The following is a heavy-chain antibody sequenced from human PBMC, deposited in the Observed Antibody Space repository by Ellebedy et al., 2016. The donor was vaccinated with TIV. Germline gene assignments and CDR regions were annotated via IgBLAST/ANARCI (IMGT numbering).Heavy chain of an antibody. CDR1: GGSISSYY. D-gene: IGHD5-12*01. V-gene: IGHV4-4*07. CDR3: ARDDGYDSDYYYGMDV. J-gene: IGHJ6*02. CDR2: IYTSGST. Sequence: SETLSLXCTVSGGSISSYYWSWIRQPAGKGLEWIGRIYTSGSTNYNPSLKSRVTMSVDTSKNQFSLKLSSVTAADTAVYYCARDDGYDSDYYYGMDVWGQGTTVTVSS.